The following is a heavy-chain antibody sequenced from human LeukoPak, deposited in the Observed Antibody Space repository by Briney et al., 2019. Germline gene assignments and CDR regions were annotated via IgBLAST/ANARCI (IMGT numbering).Heavy chain of an antibody. D-gene: IGHD4/OR15-4a*01. Sequence: GGSLRLSCVASGFTFSIYTMSWVRQAPGKGLEWVSSITSSSSSIYSADSVKGRLTISRDNAKNSLYLEMNSLRAEDTAVYYCARDLAWGAYWGQGTLVTVSS. CDR1: GFTFSIYT. CDR2: ITSSSSSI. V-gene: IGHV3-21*01. CDR3: ARDLAWGAY. J-gene: IGHJ4*02.